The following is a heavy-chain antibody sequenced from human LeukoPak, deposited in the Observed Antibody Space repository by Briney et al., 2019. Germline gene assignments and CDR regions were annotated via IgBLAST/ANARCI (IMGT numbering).Heavy chain of an antibody. CDR2: ISGSGGST. J-gene: IGHJ4*02. V-gene: IGHV3-23*01. CDR1: GFTFNNYA. Sequence: GGSLRLSCAASGFTFNNYAMSWVRQAPGKGLEWVSAISGSGGSTYYADSVKGRFTISRDNSKNTLYLQMNSLRAEDTAIYYCAKARAQWLVQVVVDFWGQGTLVTVSS. CDR3: AKARAQWLVQVVVDF. D-gene: IGHD6-19*01.